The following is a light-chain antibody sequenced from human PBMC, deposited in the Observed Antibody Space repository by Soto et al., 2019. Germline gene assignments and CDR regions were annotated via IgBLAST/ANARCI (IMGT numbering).Light chain of an antibody. CDR1: QSLLHSNGYNF. V-gene: IGKV2-28*01. Sequence: EIVMTQSPLSLPVTPGEPASISCRSSQSLLHSNGYNFLNWYLQKPGQSSQLLIFLGSNRASGVPDRFSGSGSGTDFTLKISRVEAEDVGVYYCMQAVQTWTFGQGTKVEIK. J-gene: IGKJ1*01. CDR2: LGS. CDR3: MQAVQTWT.